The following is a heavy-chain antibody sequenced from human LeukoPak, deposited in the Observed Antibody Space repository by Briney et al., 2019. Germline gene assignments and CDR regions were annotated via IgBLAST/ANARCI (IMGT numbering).Heavy chain of an antibody. CDR1: RFTFSSYG. D-gene: IGHD1-26*01. CDR2: IPYDGNNK. Sequence: GGSLRLSCAASRFTFSSYGMHWVRQAPGKGLEWVAFIPYDGNNKYYADSVKGRFTISRDNSKNTLYLQMNSLRAEDTAVYYCVKDGDDSRSSLVYWGQGTLVTVSS. CDR3: VKDGDDSRSSLVY. V-gene: IGHV3-30*02. J-gene: IGHJ4*02.